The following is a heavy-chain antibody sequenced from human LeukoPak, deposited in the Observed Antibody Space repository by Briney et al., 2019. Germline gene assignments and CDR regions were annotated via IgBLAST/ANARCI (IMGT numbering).Heavy chain of an antibody. CDR2: IYYSGST. D-gene: IGHD6-19*01. J-gene: IGHJ4*02. V-gene: IGHV4-59*01. CDR3: ARIAVAGIFDY. Sequence: SETLSLTCTVSGGSISNYYWSWIRQPPGKGLVWIGYIYYSGSTNYNPSLKSRVTISVDTSKNQFSLKLSSVTAADTAVYYCARIAVAGIFDYWGQGTLVTVSS. CDR1: GGSISNYY.